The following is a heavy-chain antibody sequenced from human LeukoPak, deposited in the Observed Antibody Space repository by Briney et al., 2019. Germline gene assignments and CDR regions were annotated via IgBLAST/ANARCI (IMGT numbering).Heavy chain of an antibody. CDR1: GGTFSSYA. V-gene: IGHV1-69*04. CDR3: ASIGGNSPLDY. CDR2: IIPILGIA. D-gene: IGHD4-23*01. Sequence: ASVTVSCKASGGTFSSYAISWVRQAPGQGLEWVGRIIPILGIANYAQKFQGRVTVTADKSTSTAYMELSSLRSEDTAVYYCASIGGNSPLDYWGQGTLVTVSS. J-gene: IGHJ4*02.